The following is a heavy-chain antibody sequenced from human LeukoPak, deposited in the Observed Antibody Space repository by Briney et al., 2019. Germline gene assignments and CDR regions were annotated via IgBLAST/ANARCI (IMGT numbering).Heavy chain of an antibody. V-gene: IGHV4-61*01. Sequence: SETLSLTCTISGGSISGSSYYWSWIRQPPGKGLEWIGYIYYSGSTSYNPSLKSRVTMSVDTSKNQFSLKLTSLTAADTAVYYCARESGGTDAFDIWGQGTLVTVSS. CDR1: GGSISGSSYY. CDR3: ARESGGTDAFDI. CDR2: IYYSGST. D-gene: IGHD2-15*01. J-gene: IGHJ3*02.